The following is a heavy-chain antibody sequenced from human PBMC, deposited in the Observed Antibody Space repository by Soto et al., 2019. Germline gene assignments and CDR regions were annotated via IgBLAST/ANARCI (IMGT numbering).Heavy chain of an antibody. V-gene: IGHV4-34*01. D-gene: IGHD3-22*01. CDR3: ARGRQDITMIVVVLAGASYFLDS. Sequence: SETLSLTCAVYGGPFSDFHWTWIRQPPGKGLEWIGEINHGGATNYNPSLKSRVTISVDTAKNQFSLKLRSVTAADTAMYYCARGRQDITMIVVVLAGASYFLDSWGQGTLVTVSS. CDR2: INHGGAT. CDR1: GGPFSDFH. J-gene: IGHJ4*02.